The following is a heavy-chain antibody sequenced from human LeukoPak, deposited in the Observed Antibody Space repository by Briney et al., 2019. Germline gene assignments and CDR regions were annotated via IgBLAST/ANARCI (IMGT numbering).Heavy chain of an antibody. CDR1: GFTFSSYA. Sequence: GGSLRLSCAASGFTFSSYAMSWVRQAPGKGLEWVSVIYSGGSTYYADSVKGRFTISRDHSKNTLFLQMNSLRAEDTAVYYCARDMVTWGQGTLVTVSS. CDR3: ARDMVT. CDR2: IYSGGST. V-gene: IGHV3-53*01. J-gene: IGHJ5*02. D-gene: IGHD3-10*01.